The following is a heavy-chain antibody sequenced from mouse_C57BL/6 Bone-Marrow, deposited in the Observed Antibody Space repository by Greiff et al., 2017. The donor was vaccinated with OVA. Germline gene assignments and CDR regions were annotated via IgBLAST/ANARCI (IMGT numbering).Heavy chain of an antibody. Sequence: EVKLMESGPVLVKPGASVKMSCKASGCTFTDYYMNWVKQSHGKSLEWIGVINPYNGGTSYNQKFKGKATLTVDKSSSTAYMELNSLTSEDSAVYYCARGSSQGWGTGTTVTVSS. D-gene: IGHD1-1*01. V-gene: IGHV1-19*01. J-gene: IGHJ1*03. CDR1: GCTFTDYY. CDR2: INPYNGGT. CDR3: ARGSSQG.